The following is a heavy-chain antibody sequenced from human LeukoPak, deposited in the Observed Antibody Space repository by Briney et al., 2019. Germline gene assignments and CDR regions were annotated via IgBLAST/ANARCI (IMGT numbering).Heavy chain of an antibody. CDR2: ISYDGSNK. V-gene: IGHV3-30*04. Sequence: GGSLRLSCAASGFTFSSYAMHWVRQARGKGLEWVAVISYDGSNKYYADSVKGRFTISRDNSKNTLYLQMNSLRAEDTAVYYCARDFTQYYYGSGTFDDIWGQGTMVTVSS. CDR1: GFTFSSYA. D-gene: IGHD3-10*01. J-gene: IGHJ3*02. CDR3: ARDFTQYYYGSGTFDDI.